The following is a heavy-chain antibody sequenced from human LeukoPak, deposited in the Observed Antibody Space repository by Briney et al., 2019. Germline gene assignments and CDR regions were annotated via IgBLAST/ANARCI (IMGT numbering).Heavy chain of an antibody. V-gene: IGHV1-2*02. J-gene: IGHJ6*02. D-gene: IGHD4-11*01. Sequence: ASVKVSCKASGYTFTGYYMHWVRQAPGQGLEWMGWINPNSGGTNYAQKFQGRVTMTRDTSISTAYMELSRLRSDDTAVYYCARDYSRMTTEYYYYGMDVWGQGTTVTVSS. CDR3: ARDYSRMTTEYYYYGMDV. CDR1: GYTFTGYY. CDR2: INPNSGGT.